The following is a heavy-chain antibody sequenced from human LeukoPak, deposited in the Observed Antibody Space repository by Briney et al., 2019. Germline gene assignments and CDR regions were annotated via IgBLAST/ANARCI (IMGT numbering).Heavy chain of an antibody. D-gene: IGHD3-9*01. Sequence: GASVKVSCKASGYTFTGYYMHWVRQAPGRGLEWMGWINPNSGGTNYAQKFQGRVTMTRDTSISTAYMELSRLRSDDTAVHYCASSGHFDWFSFDYWGQGTLVTVSS. CDR3: ASSGHFDWFSFDY. CDR1: GYTFTGYY. V-gene: IGHV1-2*02. CDR2: INPNSGGT. J-gene: IGHJ4*02.